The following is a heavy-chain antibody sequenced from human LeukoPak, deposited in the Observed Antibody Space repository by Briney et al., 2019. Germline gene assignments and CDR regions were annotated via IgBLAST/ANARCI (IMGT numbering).Heavy chain of an antibody. V-gene: IGHV1-46*01. CDR2: INPSGGST. CDR3: ARDIASGGGWYLF. CDR1: GYTFTSYY. Sequence: GASVKVSCKASGYTFTSYYMHWVRQAPGQGLEWMGIINPSGGSTSYAQKFQGRVTMTRDTFTSTVYMELSSLRSEDTAVYYCARDIASGGGWYLFWGQGTLVTVSS. J-gene: IGHJ4*02. D-gene: IGHD6-19*01.